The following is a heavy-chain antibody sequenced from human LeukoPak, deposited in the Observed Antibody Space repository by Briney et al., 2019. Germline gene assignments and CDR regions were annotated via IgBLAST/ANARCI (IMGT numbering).Heavy chain of an antibody. J-gene: IGHJ4*02. V-gene: IGHV3-21*01. Sequence: GGSLRLSCAASGFTFSSYSMNWVRQAPGKGLEWVSSISSSSSYIYYADSVKGRFTISRDNAKNSLYLQMNSLRAEDTAVYYCAGGSTYYYDSSGYSGIYWGQGTLVTVSS. CDR2: ISSSSSYI. D-gene: IGHD3-22*01. CDR1: GFTFSSYS. CDR3: AGGSTYYYDSSGYSGIY.